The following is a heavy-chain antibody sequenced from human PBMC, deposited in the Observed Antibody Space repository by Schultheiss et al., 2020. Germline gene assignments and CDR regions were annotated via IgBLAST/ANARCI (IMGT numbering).Heavy chain of an antibody. CDR3: ARDSGNWFDP. CDR2: IYYSGIT. Sequence: SETLSLTCTVSGGSMSSYFWSWIRQPPGKRLEWLGYIYYSGITNYNPSLKSRVTISIDTSKNQFSLRLSSVTTADTAVYYCARDSGNWFDPWGQGTLVTVSS. V-gene: IGHV4-59*01. J-gene: IGHJ5*02. CDR1: GGSMSSYF.